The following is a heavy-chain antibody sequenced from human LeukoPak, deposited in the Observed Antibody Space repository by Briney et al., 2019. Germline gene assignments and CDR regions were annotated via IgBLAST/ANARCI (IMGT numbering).Heavy chain of an antibody. Sequence: PGGSLRLSCAASGFTFSSYWMSWVRQAPGKGLEWVANIKQDGSNKYYADSVKGRFTISRDNSKNALYLQMNSLRAEDTAVYYCARDPGGTYGDPPATEYYFDYWGQGTLVTVSS. CDR1: GFTFSSYW. J-gene: IGHJ4*02. V-gene: IGHV3-7*01. CDR2: IKQDGSNK. CDR3: ARDPGGTYGDPPATEYYFDY. D-gene: IGHD4-17*01.